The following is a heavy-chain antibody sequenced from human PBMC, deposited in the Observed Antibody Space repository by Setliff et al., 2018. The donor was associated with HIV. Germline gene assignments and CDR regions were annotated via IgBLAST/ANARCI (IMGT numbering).Heavy chain of an antibody. CDR3: ARMSVSAAVYFDS. CDR1: GDSISSDDHY. V-gene: IGHV4-30-4*08. D-gene: IGHD6-25*01. Sequence: SETLSLTCTVSGDSISSDDHYWSWIRQTPGKGLEWIGYIFNTGSTYYKSSLASRLTMSIDTSRNQFSLKLRSVTAADTAVFYCARMSVSAAVYFDSWGQGTLVTVSS. J-gene: IGHJ4*02. CDR2: IFNTGST.